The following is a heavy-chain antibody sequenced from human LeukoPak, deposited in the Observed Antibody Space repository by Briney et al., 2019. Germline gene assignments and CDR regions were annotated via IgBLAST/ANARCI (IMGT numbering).Heavy chain of an antibody. CDR3: ATSTVTTYGEFDY. CDR1: GFTFSSYA. CDR2: ISYDGSNK. D-gene: IGHD4-17*01. J-gene: IGHJ4*02. V-gene: IGHV3-30-3*01. Sequence: GGSLRLSCAASGFTFSSYAMHWVRQAPGKGLERVAVISYDGSNKYYADSVKGRFTISRDNPKNTLYLQMNSLRAEDTAVYYCATSTVTTYGEFDYWGQGTLVTVSS.